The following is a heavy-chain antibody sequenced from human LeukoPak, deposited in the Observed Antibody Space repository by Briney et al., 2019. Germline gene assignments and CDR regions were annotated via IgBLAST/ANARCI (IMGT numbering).Heavy chain of an antibody. Sequence: PSETLSLTCTVSGYSISSGHYWGWIRQPPGKGLEWIGSIYHSGTTYYKPSLKSRVTISVDTSKNQFSLKLNSVTAADTALYYCARLLSGSSLEYWGQGTLVTVSS. CDR1: GYSISSGHY. V-gene: IGHV4-38-2*02. CDR3: ARLLSGSSLEY. J-gene: IGHJ4*02. CDR2: IYHSGTT. D-gene: IGHD1-26*01.